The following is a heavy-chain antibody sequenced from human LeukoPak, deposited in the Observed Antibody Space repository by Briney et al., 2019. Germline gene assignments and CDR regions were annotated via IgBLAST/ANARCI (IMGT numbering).Heavy chain of an antibody. CDR1: GGSISSGGCY. V-gene: IGHV4-31*03. CDR3: ARVGFRGGYCSGGSCPNWFDP. Sequence: SETLSLTCTVSGGSISSGGCYWSWIRQHPGKGLEWIGYIYYSGSTYYNPSLKSRVTISIDTSKNQFSLKLSSVTAADTAVYYCARVGFRGGYCSGGSCPNWFDPWGQGTLVTVSS. CDR2: IYYSGST. D-gene: IGHD2-15*01. J-gene: IGHJ5*02.